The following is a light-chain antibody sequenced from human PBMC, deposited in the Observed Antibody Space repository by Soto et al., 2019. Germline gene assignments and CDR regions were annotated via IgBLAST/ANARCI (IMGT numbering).Light chain of an antibody. CDR2: GAS. V-gene: IGKV3D-15*01. CDR1: QSVSSN. CDR3: QQYNNWPRSIT. J-gene: IGKJ5*01. Sequence: IVMTQSPATLSVSPGERATLSCRASQSVSSNLAWYQQKPGQAPRLLIYGASTRATGIPARFSGSGSGTEFTLTISSLQSEDFAVYYCQQYNNWPRSITFGQGTRLEI.